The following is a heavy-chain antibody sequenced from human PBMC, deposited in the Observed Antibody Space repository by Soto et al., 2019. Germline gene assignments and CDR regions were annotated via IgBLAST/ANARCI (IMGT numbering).Heavy chain of an antibody. V-gene: IGHV1-69*06. CDR2: IVPMFGTS. D-gene: IGHD3-3*01. CDR1: GGTSTRYA. CDR3: NRGSEYDFWSGYL. Sequence: QERLVQSGAEVRKPGSSVKVSCKVTGGTSTRYAINWVRQAPGQGLEWMGGIVPMFGTSKYAQKFQGRVTLTADTSTNIAYIELRSLRSEDTAVYYCNRGSEYDFWSGYLWGQGTLVSVSS. J-gene: IGHJ4*02.